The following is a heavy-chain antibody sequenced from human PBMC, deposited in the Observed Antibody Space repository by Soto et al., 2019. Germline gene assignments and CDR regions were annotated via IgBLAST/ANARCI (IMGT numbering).Heavy chain of an antibody. Sequence: SETLSLTCAVYGGSFSGYYWSWIRQPPGKGLEWIGEINHSGSTNYNPSLKSRVTISVDTSKNQFSLKLSSVTAADTAVYYCARALGYQPEYYFDYWGQGTLVTVSS. CDR2: INHSGST. D-gene: IGHD5-12*01. J-gene: IGHJ4*02. V-gene: IGHV4-34*01. CDR3: ARALGYQPEYYFDY. CDR1: GGSFSGYY.